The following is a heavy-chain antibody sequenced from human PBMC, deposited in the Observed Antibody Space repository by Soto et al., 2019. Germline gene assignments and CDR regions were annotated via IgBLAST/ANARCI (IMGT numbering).Heavy chain of an antibody. CDR3: ARNSGSYGDWFDP. V-gene: IGHV3-74*01. D-gene: IGHD1-26*01. Sequence: GGSLRLSCAASGFTFSSYWMHWVHQAPGKGLVWVSRINSDGSSTSYADSVKGRFTISRDNAKNTLYLQMNSLRAEDTAVYYCARNSGSYGDWFDPWGQGTLVTVSS. J-gene: IGHJ5*02. CDR1: GFTFSSYW. CDR2: INSDGSST.